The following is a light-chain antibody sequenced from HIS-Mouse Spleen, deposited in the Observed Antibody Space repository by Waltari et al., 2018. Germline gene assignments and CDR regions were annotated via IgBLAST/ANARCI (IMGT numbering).Light chain of an antibody. V-gene: IGLV2-8*01. CDR1: SSDVGGYNY. J-gene: IGLJ2*01. CDR2: EVS. CDR3: SSYAGSNNVV. Sequence: QSALTQPPSASGSPGQSVTISCTGTSSDVGGYNYVSWYQQHPGKAPKLMTYEVSKRPAGVPDRFSGSKSGTTASLTVSGLQAEDEADYYCSSYAGSNNVVFGGGTKLTVL.